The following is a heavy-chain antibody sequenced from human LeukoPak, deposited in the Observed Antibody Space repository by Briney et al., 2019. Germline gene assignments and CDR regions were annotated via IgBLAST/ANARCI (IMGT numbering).Heavy chain of an antibody. Sequence: SETLSLTCTVSGGSISSYYWSWIRQPPGKGLEWIGYIYYSGSTNYNPSLKSRVTISVDTSKNQFSLRLSSVTAADTAVYYCARGVPLQWPEGRYFDYWSQGTLVTVSS. D-gene: IGHD6-19*01. J-gene: IGHJ4*02. CDR3: ARGVPLQWPEGRYFDY. CDR2: IYYSGST. V-gene: IGHV4-59*01. CDR1: GGSISSYY.